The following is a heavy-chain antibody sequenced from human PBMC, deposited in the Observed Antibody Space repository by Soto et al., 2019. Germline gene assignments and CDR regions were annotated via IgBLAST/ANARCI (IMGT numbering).Heavy chain of an antibody. CDR2: ISDDGSNK. V-gene: IGHV3-30*18. CDR1: GFTFSSYG. Sequence: QVQLVESGGGVVQPGRSLRLSCAASGFTFSSYGMHWVRQAPGKGLEWVAVISDDGSNKYYADSVKGRFTISRDNSKTTLYLQMNSLRAEDTAVYYCAKDRSWGEDYWGQGTLVTVSS. D-gene: IGHD1-26*01. CDR3: AKDRSWGEDY. J-gene: IGHJ4*02.